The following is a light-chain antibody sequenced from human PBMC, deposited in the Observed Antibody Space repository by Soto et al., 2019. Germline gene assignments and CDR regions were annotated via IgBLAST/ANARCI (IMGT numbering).Light chain of an antibody. V-gene: IGLV1-44*01. CDR1: SSNIGSNT. CDR3: AAWDDSLNGPL. J-gene: IGLJ3*02. Sequence: QSVLTQPPSASGTPGQRVTISCSGSSSNIGSNTVNWYQQLPGTAPTLLIYSNNQRPSGVPDRFSGSKSGTSASLAVNGLQSGDDADYYCAAWDDSLNGPLFGGGTKVTVL. CDR2: SNN.